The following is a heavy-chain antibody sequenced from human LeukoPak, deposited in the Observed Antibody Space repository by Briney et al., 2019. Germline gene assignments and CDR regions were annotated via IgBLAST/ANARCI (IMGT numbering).Heavy chain of an antibody. V-gene: IGHV1-2*02. CDR1: GYTFTGYY. J-gene: IGHJ4*02. Sequence: ASVKVSCKASGYTFTGYYMHWVRQAPGQGLEWMGWINPNSGGTNYAQKFQGRVTMTRDTSISTAYMELSRLRSDDTAVYYCARSGYSSSWHAVDYWGQGTLVTVSP. CDR2: INPNSGGT. D-gene: IGHD6-13*01. CDR3: ARSGYSSSWHAVDY.